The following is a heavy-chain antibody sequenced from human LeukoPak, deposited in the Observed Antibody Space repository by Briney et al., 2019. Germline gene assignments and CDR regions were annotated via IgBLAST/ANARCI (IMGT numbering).Heavy chain of an antibody. CDR3: ARDAGYYYDSSGYTDY. V-gene: IGHV3-48*01. Sequence: GGSLRLSCAASGFTFSSYSMNWVRQAPGKGLEWVSYISSSSSTIYYADSVKGRFTISRDNAKNSLYLQMNSLRAEDTAVYYCARDAGYYYDSSGYTDYWGQGTLVTVSS. CDR2: ISSSSSTI. J-gene: IGHJ4*02. CDR1: GFTFSSYS. D-gene: IGHD3-22*01.